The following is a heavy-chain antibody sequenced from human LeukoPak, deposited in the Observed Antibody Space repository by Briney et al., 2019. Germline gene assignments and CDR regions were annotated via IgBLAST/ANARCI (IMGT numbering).Heavy chain of an antibody. CDR2: INHSGST. J-gene: IGHJ6*04. CDR1: GGSFSGYY. V-gene: IGHV4-34*01. D-gene: IGHD2-2*01. Sequence: SETLSLTCAVYGGSFSGYYWSWIRQPPGKGLEWIGEINHSGSTNYNPSLKSRVTISVDTSKNQFSLKLSSVTAADTAVYYCARGRYCSSTGCPTKSGGMDVWGKGTTVTVSS. CDR3: ARGRYCSSTGCPTKSGGMDV.